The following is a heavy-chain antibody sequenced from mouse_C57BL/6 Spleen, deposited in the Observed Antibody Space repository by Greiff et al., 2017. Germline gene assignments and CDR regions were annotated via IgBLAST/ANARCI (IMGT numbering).Heavy chain of an antibody. V-gene: IGHV1-26*01. CDR3: ARSGNYYAMDY. CDR1: GYTFTDYY. Sequence: VQLQQSGPELVKPGASVKISCKASGYTFTDYYMNWVKQSHGKSLEWIGDINPNNGGTSYNQKFKGKATLTVDKSSSTAYMELRSLTSEDSEVYYCARSGNYYAMDYWGQGTSVTVSS. D-gene: IGHD2-1*01. J-gene: IGHJ4*01. CDR2: INPNNGGT.